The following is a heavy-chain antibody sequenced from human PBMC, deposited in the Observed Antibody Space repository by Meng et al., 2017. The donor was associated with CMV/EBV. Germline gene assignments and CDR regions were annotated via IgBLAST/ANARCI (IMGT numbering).Heavy chain of an antibody. CDR1: GFTFSDYY. CDR3: ARGAAAGTYFDY. J-gene: IGHJ4*02. Sequence: VQLVGPGGGLVKPGGSLRLSCAASGFTFSDYYMSWIRQAPGKGLEWVSYISSSSSYTNYADSVKGRFTISRDNAKNSLYLQMNSLRAEDTAVYYCARGAAAGTYFDYWGQGTLVTVSS. V-gene: IGHV3-11*06. CDR2: ISSSSSYT. D-gene: IGHD6-13*01.